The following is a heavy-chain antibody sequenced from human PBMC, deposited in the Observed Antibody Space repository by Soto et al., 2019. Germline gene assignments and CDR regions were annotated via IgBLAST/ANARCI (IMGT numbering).Heavy chain of an antibody. CDR1: GVSISSGKW. CDR3: ARNLFDSRGDPPEV. CDR2: IFHTGNT. J-gene: IGHJ4*02. V-gene: IGHV4-4*02. Sequence: QVQLQESGPGLVKPSGTLSLTCTISGVSISSGKWWSWVRQPPGEGLEWIGEIFHTGNTDYKPSLKRRISILVDKYKHQFSLNLDSVTAADTAVYYCARNLFDSRGDPPEVWGQGILVTVSS. D-gene: IGHD3-22*01.